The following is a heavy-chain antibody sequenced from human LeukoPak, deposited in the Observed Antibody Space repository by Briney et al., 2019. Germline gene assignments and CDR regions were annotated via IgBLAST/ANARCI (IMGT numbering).Heavy chain of an antibody. V-gene: IGHV4-31*03. J-gene: IGHJ6*03. CDR1: GGSISSGGYY. CDR2: IYYSGST. CDR3: AREASGYDPYYYYYYMDV. D-gene: IGHD5-12*01. Sequence: PSETLSLTCTVSGGSISSGGYYWSWIRQHPGKGLEWIGYIYYSGSTYYNPSLKSRVTISVDTSKNQFSLKLSSVTAADTAVYYCAREASGYDPYYYYYYMDVWGEGTTVTVSS.